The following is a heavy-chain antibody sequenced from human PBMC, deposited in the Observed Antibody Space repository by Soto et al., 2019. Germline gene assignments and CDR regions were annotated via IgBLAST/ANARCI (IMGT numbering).Heavy chain of an antibody. V-gene: IGHV1-18*01. CDR2: ISTYNGDT. D-gene: IGHD5-12*01. J-gene: IGHJ6*02. CDR1: GYTFTRSG. Sequence: QVQLVQSGAEVKKPGASVKVSCKASGYTFTRSGISWVRQAPGQGLEWMGWISTYNGDTNYAQTFQRRVTMTTDTATSTVHMEVRSLRSDDTAVYYCAREGVAPYYYYGMDVWGQGTPVTVSS. CDR3: AREGVAPYYYYGMDV.